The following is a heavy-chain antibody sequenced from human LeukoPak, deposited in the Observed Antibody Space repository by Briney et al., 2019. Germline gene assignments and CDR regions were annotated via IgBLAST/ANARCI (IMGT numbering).Heavy chain of an antibody. CDR1: GFTFSSYW. CDR3: ARDHYDFWLGYYYMDV. Sequence: GGSLRLSCAASGFTFSSYWMHWVRQAPGKGLVWVSRINSDGSSTSYADSVKGRFTISRDNAKNKLYLQMNSLRAEDTAVYYCARDHYDFWLGYYYMDVWGKGTTVTVSS. J-gene: IGHJ6*03. CDR2: INSDGSST. D-gene: IGHD3-3*01. V-gene: IGHV3-74*01.